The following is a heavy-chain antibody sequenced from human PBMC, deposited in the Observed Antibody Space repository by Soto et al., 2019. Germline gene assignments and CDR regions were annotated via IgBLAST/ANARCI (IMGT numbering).Heavy chain of an antibody. V-gene: IGHV1-18*01. Sequence: ASVKVSCKASGYTFTSYGISWVRQAPGQGLEWMGRIIPILGIANYAQKLQGRVTMTTDTSTSTAYMELRSLRPDDTAVYYCARGTITMVRGVTPRFDPWGQGTLVTVSS. CDR1: GYTFTSYG. D-gene: IGHD3-10*01. CDR2: IIPILGIA. CDR3: ARGTITMVRGVTPRFDP. J-gene: IGHJ5*02.